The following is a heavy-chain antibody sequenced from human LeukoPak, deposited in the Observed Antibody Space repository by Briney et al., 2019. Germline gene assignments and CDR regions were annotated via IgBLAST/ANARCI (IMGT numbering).Heavy chain of an antibody. D-gene: IGHD6-19*01. CDR2: ISYDGSNK. Sequence: GGSLRLSCAASGFTFSSYAMHWVRQAPGKGLEWVAVISYDGSNKYYADSVKGRFTISRDNSKNTLYLQMNSLRAEDTAVYYCARVPQWLDYFDYWGQGTLDTVSS. CDR3: ARVPQWLDYFDY. CDR1: GFTFSSYA. J-gene: IGHJ4*02. V-gene: IGHV3-30-3*01.